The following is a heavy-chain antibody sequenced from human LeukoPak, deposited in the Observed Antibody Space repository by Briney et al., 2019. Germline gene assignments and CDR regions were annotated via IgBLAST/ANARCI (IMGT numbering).Heavy chain of an antibody. J-gene: IGHJ4*02. CDR3: ARWNNDVLTGYYDSFDY. CDR1: GGSISSGPYY. Sequence: SETLSLTCSVSGGSISSGPYYWGWIRQPAGEGLEWIGRIYPSGATTYNPSLKSRVTISIDTSANQCSLKLNSVTAADTAVYFCARWNNDVLTGYYDSFDYWGQGILVTVSS. CDR2: IYPSGAT. V-gene: IGHV4-61*02. D-gene: IGHD3-9*01.